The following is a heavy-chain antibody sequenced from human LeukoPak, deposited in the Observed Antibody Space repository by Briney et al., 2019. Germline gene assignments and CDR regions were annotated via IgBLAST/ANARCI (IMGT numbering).Heavy chain of an antibody. CDR2: IYSGGST. CDR3: ATRYGSGSYYNLLYYYYGMDV. V-gene: IGHV3-53*01. D-gene: IGHD3-10*01. CDR1: GFTVSSNY. J-gene: IGHJ6*02. Sequence: GGSLRLSCAASGFTVSSNYMSWVRQAPGKGLEWVSVIYSGGSTYYADSVKGRFTISRDNSKNTLYLQMNSLRAEDTAVYYCATRYGSGSYYNLLYYYYGMDVWGQGTTVTVSS.